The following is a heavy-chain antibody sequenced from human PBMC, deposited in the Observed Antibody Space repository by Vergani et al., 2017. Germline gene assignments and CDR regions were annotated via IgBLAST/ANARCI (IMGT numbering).Heavy chain of an antibody. D-gene: IGHD3-10*01. Sequence: QVQLQQSGPGLVKPSQTLSLPCAIPGDSVSSNSAAWTWIRQPPSRGLEWLGRTYYRSKWSNDYAVSVKSRITINPDTSKNQFSLQRNSVTPEDTALYYCAREWRGSGKKPSGYYMDVWGKGTTVTVSS. CDR1: GDSVSSNSAA. CDR3: AREWRGSGKKPSGYYMDV. CDR2: TYYRSKWSN. J-gene: IGHJ6*03. V-gene: IGHV6-1*01.